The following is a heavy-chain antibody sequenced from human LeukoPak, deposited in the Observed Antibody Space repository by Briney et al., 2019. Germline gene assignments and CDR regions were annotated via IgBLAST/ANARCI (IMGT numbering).Heavy chain of an antibody. CDR3: AKSRLAPRPGSSFDY. CDR2: INPKSGDR. D-gene: IGHD6-6*01. V-gene: IGHV1-2*02. CDR1: GYSFTAYY. J-gene: IGHJ4*02. Sequence: ASVKVSCKASGYSFTAYYLHWVRQAPGQGLEWMGWINPKSGDRKYVQKFQGRVTLTSDMSISTVYMELNRLRSDDTAVYYCAKSRLAPRPGSSFDYWGQGTLVTVSS.